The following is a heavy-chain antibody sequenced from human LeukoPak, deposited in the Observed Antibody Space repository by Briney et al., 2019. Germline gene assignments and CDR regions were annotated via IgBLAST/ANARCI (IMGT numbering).Heavy chain of an antibody. V-gene: IGHV1-2*02. CDR3: ARATDISSWYLAY. D-gene: IGHD6-13*01. Sequence: ASVTVSCKASGYTFTGYYMHWVRQAPGQELEWMGWLSPNSGDTKFAQKFQGRVTMTRDTSTSTAYMELSRLRSDDTAVYYCARATDISSWYLAYWGQGTLVTVSS. CDR2: LSPNSGDT. J-gene: IGHJ4*02. CDR1: GYTFTGYY.